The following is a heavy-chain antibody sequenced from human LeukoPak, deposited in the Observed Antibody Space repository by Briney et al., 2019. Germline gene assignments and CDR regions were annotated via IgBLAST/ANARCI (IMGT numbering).Heavy chain of an antibody. Sequence: KSGGSLRLSCAASGFTFSDYYMSWLCQAPGKGLEWVSYISSSSSYTNYADSVKGRFTISRDNAKNSLYLQMNSLRAEDTAVYYCARSTTYYDSSGNDYWGQGTLVTVSS. CDR3: ARSTTYYDSSGNDY. CDR2: ISSSSSYT. J-gene: IGHJ4*02. V-gene: IGHV3-11*03. CDR1: GFTFSDYY. D-gene: IGHD3-22*01.